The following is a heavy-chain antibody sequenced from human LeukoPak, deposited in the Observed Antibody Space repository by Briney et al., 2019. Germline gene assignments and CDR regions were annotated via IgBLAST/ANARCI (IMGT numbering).Heavy chain of an antibody. CDR2: ISWNRGTI. D-gene: IGHD3-22*01. CDR1: GFTFDNNA. V-gene: IGHV3-9*01. J-gene: IGHJ4*02. CDR3: ARIGSGYEDYYFDY. Sequence: PGGSLRLSCAASGFTFDNNAIHWVRQAPGKGLEWVSGISWNRGTIVYADSVKGRFTISRDNAKNSLYLQMNSLGAEDTAVYYCARIGSGYEDYYFDYWGQGTLVTVSS.